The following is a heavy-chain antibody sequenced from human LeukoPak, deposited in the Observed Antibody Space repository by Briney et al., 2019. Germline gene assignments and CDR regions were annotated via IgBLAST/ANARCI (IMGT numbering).Heavy chain of an antibody. Sequence: ASVTVSCTASGYTFSTYGMSWVRQAPGQGLEWMGWISAYNGDTKFAPKFQGRVIMTTDTSTDTAYMELRSLTSDDTAMYYCARGPVYADHDYWGQGTLVAVSS. CDR2: ISAYNGDT. CDR3: ARGPVYADHDY. V-gene: IGHV1-18*01. D-gene: IGHD4-17*01. J-gene: IGHJ4*02. CDR1: GYTFSTYG.